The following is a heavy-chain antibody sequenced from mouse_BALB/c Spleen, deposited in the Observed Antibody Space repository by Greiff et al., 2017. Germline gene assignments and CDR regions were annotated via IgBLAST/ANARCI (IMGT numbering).Heavy chain of an antibody. V-gene: IGHV5-4*02. J-gene: IGHJ3*01. CDR2: ISDGGSYT. D-gene: IGHD1-1*02. Sequence: EVKLVESGGGLVKPGGSLKLSCAASGFTFSDYYMYWVRQTPEKRLEWVATISDGGSYTYYPDSVKGRFTISRDNAKNNLYLQMSSLKSEDTAMYYCARGGGPAWFAYWGQGTLVTVSA. CDR3: ARGGGPAWFAY. CDR1: GFTFSDYY.